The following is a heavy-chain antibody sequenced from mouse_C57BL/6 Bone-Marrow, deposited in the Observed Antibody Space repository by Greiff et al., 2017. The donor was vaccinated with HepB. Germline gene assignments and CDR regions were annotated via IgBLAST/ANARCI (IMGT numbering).Heavy chain of an antibody. Sequence: QVQLQQPGAELVKPGASVKLSCKASGYTFTSYWMHWVKQRPGRGLEWVGSIDPNSGGTKYNEKFKSKATLTVDKPSSTAYMQLSSLTSEDSAVYYCARPVGEGDLDYWGQGTTLTVSS. D-gene: IGHD1-1*01. J-gene: IGHJ2*01. V-gene: IGHV1-72*01. CDR3: ARPVGEGDLDY. CDR2: IDPNSGGT. CDR1: GYTFTSYW.